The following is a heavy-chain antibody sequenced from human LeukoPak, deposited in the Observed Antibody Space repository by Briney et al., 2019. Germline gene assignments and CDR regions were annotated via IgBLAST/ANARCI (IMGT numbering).Heavy chain of an antibody. D-gene: IGHD3-10*01. CDR3: AGIDTMVRGVATQLRY. CDR1: GGTFSSYA. V-gene: IGHV1-69*05. Sequence: SVKVSCKASGGTFSSYAISWVRQAPGQGLEWMGGIIPIVDTATYAQQFQVSVTITTDESPSTAYMELSSLRSEDTAVYYCAGIDTMVRGVATQLRYCGQGTLVTVSS. J-gene: IGHJ4*02. CDR2: IIPIVDTA.